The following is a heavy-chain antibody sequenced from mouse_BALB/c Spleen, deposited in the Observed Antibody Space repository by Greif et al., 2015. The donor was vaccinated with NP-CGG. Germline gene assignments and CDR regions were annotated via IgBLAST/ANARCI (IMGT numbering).Heavy chain of an antibody. V-gene: IGHV2-9*02. D-gene: IGHD1-1*01. Sequence: VMLVESGPGLVAPSQSLSITCTVSGFSLTSYGVHWVRQPPGKGLEWLGVIWAGGSTNYNSALMSRLSISKDNSKIXVFLKMNSLQTDDTAMYYCARALYYYGSSYVGPFDYWGQGTTLTVSS. CDR2: IWAGGST. J-gene: IGHJ2*01. CDR1: GFSLTSYG. CDR3: ARALYYYGSSYVGPFDY.